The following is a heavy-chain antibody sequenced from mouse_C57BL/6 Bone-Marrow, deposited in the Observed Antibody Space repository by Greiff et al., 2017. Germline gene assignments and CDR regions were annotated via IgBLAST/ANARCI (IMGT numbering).Heavy chain of an antibody. CDR2: INPNNGGT. CDR3: ARSKANWGGYAMDY. Sequence: VQLQQSGPELVKPGASVKISCKASGYTFTDYYMNWVKQSHGKSLEWIGDINPNNGGTSYNQKFKGKATLTVDKSSSTAYMELRSLTSEDSAVYYCARSKANWGGYAMDYWGQGTSVTVSS. V-gene: IGHV1-26*01. CDR1: GYTFTDYY. J-gene: IGHJ4*01. D-gene: IGHD4-1*01.